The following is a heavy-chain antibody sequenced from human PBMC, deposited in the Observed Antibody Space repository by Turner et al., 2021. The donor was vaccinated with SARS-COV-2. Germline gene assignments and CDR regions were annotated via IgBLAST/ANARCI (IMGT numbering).Heavy chain of an antibody. CDR3: AREHPPSSWQTYYFDF. CDR2: IWYDGSKK. V-gene: IGHV3-33*01. D-gene: IGHD6-13*01. Sequence: QVQLVESGGGVVQSGSTLRLSCAASGCTFSSNGMHWARQAPGKRLEWVAIIWYDGSKKYYADSGKGRFTITRDNSMNTLYLKMNSLRADDTAVYYCAREHPPSSWQTYYFDFWGQGTLVTVSS. CDR1: GCTFSSNG. J-gene: IGHJ4*02.